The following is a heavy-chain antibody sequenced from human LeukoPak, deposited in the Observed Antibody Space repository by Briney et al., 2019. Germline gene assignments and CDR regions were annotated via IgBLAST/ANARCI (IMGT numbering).Heavy chain of an antibody. CDR2: IYYSGST. V-gene: IGHV4-31*03. Sequence: PSETLSLTCTVSGGSISSGGYYWSWIRQHPGKGLEWIWYIYYSGSTYYNPSLKSRVTISVDTSKNQFSLKLSSVTAADTAVYYCARMGSGYPYYFDYWGQGTLVTVSS. CDR3: ARMGSGYPYYFDY. D-gene: IGHD3-22*01. CDR1: GGSISSGGYY. J-gene: IGHJ4*02.